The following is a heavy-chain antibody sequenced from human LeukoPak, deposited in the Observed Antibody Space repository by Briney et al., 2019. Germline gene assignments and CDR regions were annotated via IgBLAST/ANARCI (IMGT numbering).Heavy chain of an antibody. CDR3: AREAVVTPGSFDI. V-gene: IGHV3-30-3*01. D-gene: IGHD4-23*01. Sequence: GGSLRLSCAASGFTFSSYAMHWVRQAPGKGLEWVAVISYDGSNKYYADSVKGRFTISRDNSKNTLYLQMNSLRAEDTAVYYCAREAVVTPGSFDIWGQGTIVTGSS. CDR1: GFTFSSYA. J-gene: IGHJ3*02. CDR2: ISYDGSNK.